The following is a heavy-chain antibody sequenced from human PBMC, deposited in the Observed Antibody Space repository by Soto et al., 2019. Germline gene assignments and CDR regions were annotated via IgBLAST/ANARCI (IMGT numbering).Heavy chain of an antibody. CDR1: GFTFTKAY. CDR2: IKGSHAGRTT. J-gene: IGHJ4*02. D-gene: IGHD1-26*01. Sequence: EVQLVESGGGWVEPGGSIRLSCVASGFTFTKAYMTLVRQAPGKGLEWVGRIKGSHAGRTTDYATSVKGRFTISRATSNNTLYLRMTSLKTEDTSVYYCAAEGGYPGSNFYGDYWGQGTLVTVSS. CDR3: AAEGGYPGSNFYGDY. V-gene: IGHV3-15*01.